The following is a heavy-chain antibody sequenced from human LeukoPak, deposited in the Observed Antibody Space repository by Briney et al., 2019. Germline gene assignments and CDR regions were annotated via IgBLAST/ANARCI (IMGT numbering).Heavy chain of an antibody. V-gene: IGHV3-9*01. CDR3: AKGGGYYDSSGEGIHDAFDI. CDR2: ISWNSGSI. CDR1: GFTFDDYA. D-gene: IGHD3-22*01. Sequence: GRSLRLSCAASGFTFDDYAMHWVRQAPGKGLEGVSGISWNSGSIGYADSVKGRFTISRDNAKNSLYLQMNSLRAEDTALYYCAKGGGYYDSSGEGIHDAFDIWGQGTMVTVSS. J-gene: IGHJ3*02.